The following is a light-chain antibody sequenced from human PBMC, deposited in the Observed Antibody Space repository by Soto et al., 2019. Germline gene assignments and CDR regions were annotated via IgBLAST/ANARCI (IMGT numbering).Light chain of an antibody. J-gene: IGKJ2*01. CDR2: DAS. Sequence: QFPSTLSASVGDRVTITCRASQTTNTWLAWYQQKPGTAPKLLIYDASSLEGGVPSRFSASGSGTEFTLTISSLQPDDLATYYCQQYISYPYTFGQGTKVDIK. V-gene: IGKV1-5*01. CDR3: QQYISYPYT. CDR1: QTTNTW.